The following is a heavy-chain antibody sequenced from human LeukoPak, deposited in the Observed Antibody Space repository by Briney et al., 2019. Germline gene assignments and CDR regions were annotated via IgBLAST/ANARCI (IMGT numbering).Heavy chain of an antibody. CDR1: GFTFSSYA. D-gene: IGHD6-13*01. J-gene: IGHJ4*02. CDR3: AKEGVAAAGRLDY. CDR2: ISGGGST. V-gene: IGHV3-23*01. Sequence: GGSLRLSRAASGFTFSSYAMSWVRQAPGKGLEWVSAISGGGSTYYADSVKGRFTISRDNSKNTLYLQMNSLRAEDTAVYYCAKEGVAAAGRLDYWGQGTLVTVSS.